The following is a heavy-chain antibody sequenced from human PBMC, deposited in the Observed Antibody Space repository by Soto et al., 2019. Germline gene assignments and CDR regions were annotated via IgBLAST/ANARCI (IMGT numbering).Heavy chain of an antibody. D-gene: IGHD1-26*01. CDR3: ARGRMSAGGYDY. CDR1: GFTFSDYW. J-gene: IGHJ4*02. Sequence: PGGSLRLSCVASGFTFSDYWMTFIRQAPGKGLEWVPYISDSSSFTNYADSVKGRFTISRDDAKNSLYLQMNSLRAEDTAVYYCARGRMSAGGYDYWGQGTPVTVSS. CDR2: ISDSSSFT. V-gene: IGHV3-11*05.